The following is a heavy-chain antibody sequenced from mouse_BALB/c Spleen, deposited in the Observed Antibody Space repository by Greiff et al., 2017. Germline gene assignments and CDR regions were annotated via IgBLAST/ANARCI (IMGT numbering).Heavy chain of an antibody. V-gene: IGHV1-4*02. CDR2: INPSSGYT. D-gene: IGHD4-1*01. J-gene: IGHJ2*01. CDR3: ARDWDGSDFDY. CDR1: GYTFTSYT. Sequence: QVQLKESAAELARPGASVKMSCKASGYTFTSYTMHWVKQRPGQGLEWIGYINPSSGYTEYNQKFKDKTTLTADKSSSTAYMQLSSLTSEDSAVYYCARDWDGSDFDYWGQGTTLTVSS.